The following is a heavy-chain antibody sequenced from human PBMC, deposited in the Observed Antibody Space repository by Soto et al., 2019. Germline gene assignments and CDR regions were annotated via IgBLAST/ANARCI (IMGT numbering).Heavy chain of an antibody. CDR1: GGSISSYY. J-gene: IGHJ5*02. Sequence: SETLSLTCTVSGGSISSYYWSWIRQPPGKGLEWIGYIYYSGSTNYNPSLKSRVTISVDTSKNQFSLKLSSVTAADTAVYYCARDRYYDSSGYYYEASGFDPWGQGTLVTVSS. D-gene: IGHD3-22*01. CDR2: IYYSGST. V-gene: IGHV4-59*01. CDR3: ARDRYYDSSGYYYEASGFDP.